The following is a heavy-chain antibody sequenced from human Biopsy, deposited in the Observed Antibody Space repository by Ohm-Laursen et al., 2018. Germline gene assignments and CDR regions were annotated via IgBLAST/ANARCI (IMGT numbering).Heavy chain of an antibody. D-gene: IGHD5-12*01. CDR2: INQSGST. Sequence: SETLSLTCAVNGESSSGYFWNWIRQPPGKGLEWIGEINQSGSTKYNPSLKRRATLSADSSNSQFSLRRISVTAADTAIYYCARGSGYFKLDVWGQGTTVTVSS. J-gene: IGHJ6*02. CDR1: GESSSGYF. CDR3: ARGSGYFKLDV. V-gene: IGHV4-34*01.